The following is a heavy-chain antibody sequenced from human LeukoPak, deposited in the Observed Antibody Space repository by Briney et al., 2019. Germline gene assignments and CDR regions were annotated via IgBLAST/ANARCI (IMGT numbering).Heavy chain of an antibody. Sequence: ASVKVSCKASGYTFTSYYMHWVRQAPGQGLEWMGIINPSGGSTSYAQKFQGRVTMTRDTSTSTVYMELSSLRSEDTAVYYCARGGYIVVVPAANFDYWGQGTLVTVSS. D-gene: IGHD2-2*01. J-gene: IGHJ4*02. CDR1: GYTFTSYY. CDR2: INPSGGST. CDR3: ARGGYIVVVPAANFDY. V-gene: IGHV1-46*01.